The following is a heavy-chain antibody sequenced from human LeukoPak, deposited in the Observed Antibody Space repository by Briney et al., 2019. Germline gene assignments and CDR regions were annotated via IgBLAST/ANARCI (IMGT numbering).Heavy chain of an antibody. V-gene: IGHV3-64*01. J-gene: IGHJ3*02. CDR2: ISYNGGST. CDR3: ARVAAVGTAAFDI. CDR1: GFTLSSYS. Sequence: GGSLRLSCAAAGFTLSSYSMHWVRQAPGKGLEYVSAISYNGGSTYYANSVKGRFTISRDSSKNTLYLQMGSLRTEDMAVYYCARVAAVGTAAFDIWGQGTMVTVSS. D-gene: IGHD6-13*01.